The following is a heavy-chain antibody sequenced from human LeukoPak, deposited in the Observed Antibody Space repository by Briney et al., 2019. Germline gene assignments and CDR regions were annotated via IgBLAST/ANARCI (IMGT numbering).Heavy chain of an antibody. CDR2: IKQDGREK. J-gene: IGHJ5*02. CDR3: ARDEFDP. V-gene: IGHV3-7*01. CDR1: GFSFSSDW. Sequence: AGSLRLSCAASGFSFSSDWKCWVRQAPPKGLQGVANIKQDGREKYYVDSVKGRFTISRDNAKNSLYLQMNSLRAEDTAVYYCARDEFDPWGQGTLVTVSS.